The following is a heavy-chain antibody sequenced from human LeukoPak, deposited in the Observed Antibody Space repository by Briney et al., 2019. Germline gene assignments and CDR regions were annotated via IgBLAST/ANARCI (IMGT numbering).Heavy chain of an antibody. V-gene: IGHV3-30*02. Sequence: GGSLRLSCAASGFTFSSYGMHWVRQAPGKGLEWVAFIRYDGSNKYYADSVKGRFTISRDNSKNTLYLQMNSLRAEDTAVYYCARTKAYSGYCSSTSCSVDYYFDYWGQGTLVTVSS. CDR2: IRYDGSNK. CDR3: ARTKAYSGYCSSTSCSVDYYFDY. J-gene: IGHJ4*02. CDR1: GFTFSSYG. D-gene: IGHD2-2*01.